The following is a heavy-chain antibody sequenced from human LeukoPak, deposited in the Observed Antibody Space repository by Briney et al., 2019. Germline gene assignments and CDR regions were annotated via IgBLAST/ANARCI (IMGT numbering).Heavy chain of an antibody. Sequence: GGSLRLSCAASGFTFSSYAVSWVRQAPGKGLEWVSAISGSGGSTYYADSVKGRFTISRDNSKNTLYLQMNSLRAEDTAVYYCAKDDYGDDIFDYWGQGTLVTVSS. V-gene: IGHV3-23*01. CDR1: GFTFSSYA. J-gene: IGHJ4*02. CDR2: ISGSGGST. D-gene: IGHD4-17*01. CDR3: AKDDYGDDIFDY.